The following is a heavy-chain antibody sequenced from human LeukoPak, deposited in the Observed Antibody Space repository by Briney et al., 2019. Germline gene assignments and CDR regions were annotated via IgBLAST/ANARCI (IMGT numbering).Heavy chain of an antibody. Sequence: GGSLKLSCAASGFTFSSYAMNWVRQAPGKGLEWVSAITGSGGSTYFADSVKGRFTISRDNAKNSLYLQMNSLRAEDTAVYYCAREALTYYDILTGHAFDIWGQGTMVTVSS. V-gene: IGHV3-23*01. CDR2: ITGSGGST. CDR3: AREALTYYDILTGHAFDI. D-gene: IGHD3-9*01. J-gene: IGHJ3*02. CDR1: GFTFSSYA.